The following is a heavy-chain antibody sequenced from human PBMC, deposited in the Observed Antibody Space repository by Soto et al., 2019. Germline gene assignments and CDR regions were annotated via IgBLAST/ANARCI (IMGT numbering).Heavy chain of an antibody. Sequence: GGSLRLSCAASGFTFSSYGMHWVRQAPGKGLEWVAVISYDGSNKYYADTVKGRFTISRDNSKNTLYLQMNSLRAEDTAVYYCAKDQREQKFDYWGQATLVTVSS. CDR3: AKDQREQKFDY. CDR2: ISYDGSNK. V-gene: IGHV3-30*18. D-gene: IGHD1-26*01. J-gene: IGHJ4*02. CDR1: GFTFSSYG.